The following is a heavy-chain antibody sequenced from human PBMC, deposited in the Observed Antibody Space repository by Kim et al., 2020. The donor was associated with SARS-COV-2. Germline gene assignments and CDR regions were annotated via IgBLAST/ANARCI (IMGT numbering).Heavy chain of an antibody. CDR2: IIPIFGTA. D-gene: IGHD3-22*01. CDR3: ARGGSGYYRRVYFQH. J-gene: IGHJ1*01. CDR1: GGTFSSYA. Sequence: SVKVSCKASGGTFSSYAISWVRQAPGQGLEWMGGIIPIFGTANYAQKFQGRVTITADESTSTAYMELSSLRSEDTAVYYCARGGSGYYRRVYFQHWGQGTLVTVSS. V-gene: IGHV1-69*13.